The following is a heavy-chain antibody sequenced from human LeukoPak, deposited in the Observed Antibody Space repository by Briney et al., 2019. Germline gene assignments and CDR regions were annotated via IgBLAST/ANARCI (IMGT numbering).Heavy chain of an antibody. CDR2: IRYDGSNK. CDR1: GFTFSSYG. V-gene: IGHV3-30*02. J-gene: IGHJ4*02. D-gene: IGHD6-13*01. CDR3: AKLRLSSWYDPGLIDY. Sequence: PGRSLRLSCAASGFTFSSYGMHWVRQAPGKGLEWVAFIRYDGSNKYYADSVKGRFTISRDNSKNTLYLQMNSLRAEDTAVYYCAKLRLSSWYDPGLIDYWGQGTLVTVSS.